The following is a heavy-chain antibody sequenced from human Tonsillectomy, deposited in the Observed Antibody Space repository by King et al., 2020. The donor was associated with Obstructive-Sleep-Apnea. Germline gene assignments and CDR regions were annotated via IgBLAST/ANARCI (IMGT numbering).Heavy chain of an antibody. Sequence: QLQESGPGLVKPSGSLSLTCAVSGASVSSTDWLSWVRQPPGKGLEWIGEIHHSANTNYNPSLKSRVTISVDKSKNHFSLKVNSVTAADTAVYYCARVGTNSGNGGNWGQGTLVTVSS. CDR2: IHHSANT. CDR1: GASVSSTDW. CDR3: ARVGTNSGNGGN. D-gene: IGHD5-12*01. V-gene: IGHV4-4*02. J-gene: IGHJ4*02.